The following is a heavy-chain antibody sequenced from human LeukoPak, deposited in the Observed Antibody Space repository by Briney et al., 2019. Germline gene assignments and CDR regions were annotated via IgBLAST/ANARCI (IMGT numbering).Heavy chain of an antibody. D-gene: IGHD3-10*01. CDR2: ISGRGGST. Sequence: GGSRRLSCAASGFTFSSYAMSWVRQAPGKGLEWVSAISGRGGSTYYADSVKGRFTISRDNSKNTLYLQMNSLRAEDTAVYYCAKDLLLWFGESSRGFDYWGQGTLVTVSS. V-gene: IGHV3-23*01. CDR3: AKDLLLWFGESSRGFDY. J-gene: IGHJ4*02. CDR1: GFTFSSYA.